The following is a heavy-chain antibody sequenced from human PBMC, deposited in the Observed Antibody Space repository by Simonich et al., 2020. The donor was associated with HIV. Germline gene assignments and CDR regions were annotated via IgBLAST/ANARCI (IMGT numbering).Heavy chain of an antibody. CDR2: ISYDGSNE. V-gene: IGHV3-30*07. D-gene: IGHD3-16*01. J-gene: IGHJ4*02. CDR1: GFTCSSYA. Sequence: QVQLVESGGGVVQPGRSLRLSCAASGFTCSSYAMHWDRQAPGKWLEWVAVISYDGSNEYYADSVKGRFTISRDNSQNTLYLQMNSLRAEDTAVYYCASGGSISSVWADDYWGQGTLVTVSS. CDR3: ASGGSISSVWADDY.